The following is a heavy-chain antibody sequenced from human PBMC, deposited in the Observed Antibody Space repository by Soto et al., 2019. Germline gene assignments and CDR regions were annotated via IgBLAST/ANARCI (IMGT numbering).Heavy chain of an antibody. D-gene: IGHD3-10*01. J-gene: IGHJ4*02. CDR3: ARSVLLWFGEYDY. CDR1: GGSISSYY. CDR2: IYYSGST. V-gene: IGHV4-59*01. Sequence: SETLSLTCTVSGGSISSYYWSWIRQPPGKGLEWIGYIYYSGSTNYNPSLKSRVTISVDTSKNQFSLKLSSVTAADTAVYYCARSVLLWFGEYDYWGQGTLVTVSS.